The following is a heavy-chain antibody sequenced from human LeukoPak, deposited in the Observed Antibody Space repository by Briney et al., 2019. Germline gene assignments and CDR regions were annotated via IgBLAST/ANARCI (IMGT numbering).Heavy chain of an antibody. Sequence: SETLSLTCAVYGGSFSGYYWSWIRQPPGKGLEWIGEINHSGSTNYNPSLKSRVTISVDTSKNQFSLKLSSVTAADTAVYYCARGLHDNELVVVTAQVPYYFDYWGQGTLVTVSS. J-gene: IGHJ4*02. D-gene: IGHD2-21*02. CDR1: GGSFSGYY. V-gene: IGHV4-34*01. CDR3: ARGLHDNELVVVTAQVPYYFDY. CDR2: INHSGST.